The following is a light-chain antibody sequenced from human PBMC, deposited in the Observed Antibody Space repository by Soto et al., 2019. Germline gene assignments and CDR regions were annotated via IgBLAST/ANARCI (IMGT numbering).Light chain of an antibody. CDR3: QQYGDWPLT. CDR2: DAS. Sequence: DIQLTQSPSTLSASVGDRVTLTCRASQSLNTRLAWYQQRPGKAPKLLIYDASSLESGVPSRFSGSGSGTEFTLTISSLQSEDFAVYYCQQYGDWPLTFGGGTKVDIK. CDR1: QSLNTR. J-gene: IGKJ4*01. V-gene: IGKV1-5*01.